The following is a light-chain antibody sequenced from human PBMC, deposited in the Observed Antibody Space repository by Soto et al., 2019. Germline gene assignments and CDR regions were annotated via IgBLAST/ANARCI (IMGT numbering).Light chain of an antibody. V-gene: IGLV2-11*01. Sequence: QSALTQPRSVSGSPAQSVTISCTGTSSDVGGYNYVSWYQQHPGKAPKLMIYDVSKRPSGVPDRFSGSKSGNTASLTISGLQAEDEADYYCCSYAGTYIYVFGTGTKATVL. CDR1: SSDVGGYNY. CDR3: CSYAGTYIYV. J-gene: IGLJ1*01. CDR2: DVS.